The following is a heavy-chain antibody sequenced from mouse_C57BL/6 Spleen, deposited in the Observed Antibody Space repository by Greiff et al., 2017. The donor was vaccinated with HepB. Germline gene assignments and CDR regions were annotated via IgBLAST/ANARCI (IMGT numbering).Heavy chain of an antibody. V-gene: IGHV1-50*01. D-gene: IGHD1-1*01. CDR2: IDPTDSYT. CDR1: GYTFTSYW. Sequence: VQLQQSGAELVKPGASVKLSCKASGYTFTSYWMQWVKQRPGQGLEWIGEIDPTDSYTNYNQKFKGKATLTVDTSSSTAYMQLSSLTSEDSAVYYCARGGTTVPSYYALDYWGQGTSVTVSS. J-gene: IGHJ4*01. CDR3: ARGGTTVPSYYALDY.